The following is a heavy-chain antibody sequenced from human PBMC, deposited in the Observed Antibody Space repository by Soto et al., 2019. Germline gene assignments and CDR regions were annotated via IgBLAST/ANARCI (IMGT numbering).Heavy chain of an antibody. CDR1: GFTFSSYG. J-gene: IGHJ1*01. CDR3: ARAGDDSSGYYSEYFQH. CDR2: IWYDGSNK. D-gene: IGHD3-22*01. Sequence: PVGSLRLSCAASGFTFSSYGMHWVRQAPGKGLEWVAVIWYDGSNKYYADSVKGRFTISRDNSKNTLYLQMNSLRAEDTAVYYCARAGDDSSGYYSEYFQHWGQGTLVTVSS. V-gene: IGHV3-33*01.